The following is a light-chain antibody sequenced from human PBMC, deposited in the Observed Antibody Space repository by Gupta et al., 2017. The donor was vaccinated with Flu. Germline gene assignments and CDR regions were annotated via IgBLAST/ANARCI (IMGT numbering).Light chain of an antibody. J-gene: IGKJ1*01. Sequence: VAPGETASISCRSSQSRLHSNGYNYLDWYVQKPGQSPQLLIYLASNRASGVPDRFIARGSGTEFTLKIRRVEAEDVGVYYCMQTLQSPVAFGQGTKVEIK. CDR3: MQTLQSPVA. V-gene: IGKV2-28*01. CDR1: QSRLHSNGYNY. CDR2: LAS.